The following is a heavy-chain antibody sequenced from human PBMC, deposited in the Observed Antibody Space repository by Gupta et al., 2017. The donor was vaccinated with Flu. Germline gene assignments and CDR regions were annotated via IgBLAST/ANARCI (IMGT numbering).Heavy chain of an antibody. CDR1: GGSISRSNDY. CDR2: LYYSGGT. D-gene: IGHD6-25*01. J-gene: IGHJ6*02. Sequence: QLQLQESGPGPVKPSETLSLNCIISGGSISRSNDYWGWIRQPPGKGLEWIGSLYYSGGTYYKPSLESRLTVSVDTSKSHFSLKLTSVTAADTAVYYRVRGSDYYAMDVWGQGTPVTVSS. V-gene: IGHV4-39*02. CDR3: VRGSDYYAMDV.